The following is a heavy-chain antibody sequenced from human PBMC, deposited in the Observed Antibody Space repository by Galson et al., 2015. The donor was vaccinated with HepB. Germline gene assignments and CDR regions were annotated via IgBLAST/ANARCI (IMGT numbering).Heavy chain of an antibody. V-gene: IGHV3-11*03. CDR2: ISTTGTYT. CDR3: ARNWTLDS. D-gene: IGHD1-1*01. J-gene: IGHJ4*02. CDR1: GFTFSDYY. Sequence: SLRLSCAASGFTFSDYYMSWIRQAPGKGLEWVSYISTTGTYTNYADSVKGRFTISRDNAKNSLFLQMNSLRAEDTALYYCARNWTLDSWGQGTLVTVSS.